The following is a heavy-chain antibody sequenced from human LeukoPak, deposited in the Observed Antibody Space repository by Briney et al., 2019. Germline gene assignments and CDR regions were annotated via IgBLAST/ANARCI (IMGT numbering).Heavy chain of an antibody. CDR1: GVXFSTYG. Sequence: GGSLRLSCAVSGVXFSTYGMHWVRQAPGKGLEWVSYISSSSKTIYYADSVKGRFTISRDNAKNSLYLQMNSLRDEDSAVYYCARDQGIFDYWGQGTLVTVSS. CDR2: ISSSSKTI. CDR3: ARDQGIFDY. J-gene: IGHJ4*02. V-gene: IGHV3-48*02.